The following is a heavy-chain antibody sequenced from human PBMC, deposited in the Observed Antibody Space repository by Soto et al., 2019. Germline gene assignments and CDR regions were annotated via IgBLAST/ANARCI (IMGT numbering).Heavy chain of an antibody. CDR2: IYHSGFT. CDR1: GDSISSGGYS. V-gene: IGHV4-30-2*01. CDR3: ARDRRDGWIFDP. Sequence: SETLSLTCAVSGDSISSGGYSWNWIRQPPGKGLEWIGYIYHSGFTLYNPSLTSRVTISVDKSKNQFSLNLTSVTAADTAVYYCARDRRDGWIFDPWGQGTLVTVSS. J-gene: IGHJ5*02. D-gene: IGHD6-19*01.